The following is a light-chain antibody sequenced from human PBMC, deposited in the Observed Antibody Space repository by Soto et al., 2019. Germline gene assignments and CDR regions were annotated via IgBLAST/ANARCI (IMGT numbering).Light chain of an antibody. V-gene: IGKV3-20*01. J-gene: IGKJ1*01. CDR2: DTS. CDR1: QSVSSSS. Sequence: EIVLTQSPGALSLSPGERATLSCRASQSVSSSSLAWYQQKPGQAPRLLISDTSKRATGIPDRFSGSGSGTDFTLTISRLEPEDFAVYYCQQYGSSVWTFGQGTKVEIK. CDR3: QQYGSSVWT.